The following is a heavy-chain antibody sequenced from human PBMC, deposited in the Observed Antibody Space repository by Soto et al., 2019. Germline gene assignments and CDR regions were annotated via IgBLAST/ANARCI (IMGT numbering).Heavy chain of an antibody. CDR3: ARGRAAAGRKWFDP. D-gene: IGHD6-13*01. J-gene: IGHJ5*02. CDR1: GDTFTNYF. Sequence: SETLSLTCTVSGDTFTNYFWSWLRQPPGKGLEWIGYVYHTGSTEYNPSLESRVVISIDTSRNQFSLKLSSVTAADTAVYYCARGRAAAGRKWFDPWGQGALVTVSS. V-gene: IGHV4-59*12. CDR2: VYHTGST.